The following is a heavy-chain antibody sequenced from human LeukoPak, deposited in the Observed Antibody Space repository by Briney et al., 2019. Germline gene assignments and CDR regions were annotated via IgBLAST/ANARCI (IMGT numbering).Heavy chain of an antibody. CDR1: GGSFSGYY. J-gene: IGHJ2*01. V-gene: IGHV4-34*01. CDR2: INHSGST. D-gene: IGHD2-15*01. CDR3: AGGYCSGGSCYSFWYFDL. Sequence: SETLSLTCAVYGGSFSGYYWSWIRQPPGKGLEWIGEINHSGSTNYNPSLKSRVAISVDTSKNQFSLKLSSVTAADTAVYYCAGGYCSGGSCYSFWYFDLWGRGTPVTVSS.